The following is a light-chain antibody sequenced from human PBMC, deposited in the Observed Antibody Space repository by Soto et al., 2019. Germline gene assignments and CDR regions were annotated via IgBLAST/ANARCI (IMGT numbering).Light chain of an antibody. Sequence: DSVLTQSPATVSLSPGERATLPCRASQNVASYLAWYQQKPGQAPRLLIYDASNRATGIPAKFSGSGSGTEFTLTISSLQSEDFAVYYCQQYNKWPRTFGQGTKVDI. CDR1: QNVASY. V-gene: IGKV3-11*01. J-gene: IGKJ1*01. CDR3: QQYNKWPRT. CDR2: DAS.